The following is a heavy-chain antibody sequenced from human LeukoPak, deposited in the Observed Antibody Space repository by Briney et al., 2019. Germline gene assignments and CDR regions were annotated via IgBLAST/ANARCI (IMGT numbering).Heavy chain of an antibody. D-gene: IGHD3-3*01. Sequence: SETLSLTCTVSGGSISSGPYYWIWIREHPGKGLEWIGYTTYSGNTYYYPALSSRVTVSLDTSKTQFSLKLSSVTAADTAVYYCARIAYDALDSYYYGMDVWGQGTTVTVSS. CDR1: GGSISSGPYY. CDR3: ARIAYDALDSYYYGMDV. V-gene: IGHV4-31*03. J-gene: IGHJ6*02. CDR2: TTYSGNT.